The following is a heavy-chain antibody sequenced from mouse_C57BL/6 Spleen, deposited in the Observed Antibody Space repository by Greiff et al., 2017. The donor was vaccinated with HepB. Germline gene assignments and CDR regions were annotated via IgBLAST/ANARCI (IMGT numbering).Heavy chain of an antibody. J-gene: IGHJ1*03. CDR3: ARDGTGLYWYFDV. CDR1: GYSITSGYY. V-gene: IGHV3-6*01. CDR2: ISYDGSN. Sequence: EVKVEESGPGLVKPSQSLSLTCSVTGYSITSGYYWNWIRQFPGNKLEWMGYISYDGSNNYNPSLKNRISITRDTSKNQFFLKLNSVTTEDTATYYCARDGTGLYWYFDVWGTGTTVTVSS. D-gene: IGHD4-1*01.